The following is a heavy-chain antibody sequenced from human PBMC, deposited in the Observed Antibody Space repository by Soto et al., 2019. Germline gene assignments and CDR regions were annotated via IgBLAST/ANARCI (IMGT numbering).Heavy chain of an antibody. D-gene: IGHD3-10*01. V-gene: IGHV3-33*08. Sequence: ALRLSWSSSLFTFSSYGRHLVLKTPGKGLEWLAVIWYDGSNKYYADSVKGRFTISRDNSKNTLYLQMNSLRAEDTAVYYCARDLRFGGYYFEYWGQGTLVTVSS. CDR2: IWYDGSNK. CDR1: LFTFSSYG. CDR3: ARDLRFGGYYFEY. J-gene: IGHJ4*02.